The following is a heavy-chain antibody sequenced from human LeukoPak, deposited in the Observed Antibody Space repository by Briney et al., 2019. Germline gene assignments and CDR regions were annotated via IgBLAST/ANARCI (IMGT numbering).Heavy chain of an antibody. CDR2: IYSGGST. J-gene: IGHJ3*02. CDR3: ARVGSSSGRSFDI. V-gene: IGHV3-53*01. Sequence: GGSLRLSCAASGFLVSSNYMSWVRQAPGEGLEWDSVIYSGGSTYYADSVKGRFTISRDKSKNTLHLQMNSLRAEDTAVYYCARVGSSSGRSFDIWGQGTMVTVSS. CDR1: GFLVSSNY. D-gene: IGHD3-22*01.